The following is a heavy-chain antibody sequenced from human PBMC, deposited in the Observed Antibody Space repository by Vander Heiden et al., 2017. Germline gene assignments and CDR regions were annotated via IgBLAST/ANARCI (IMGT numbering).Heavy chain of an antibody. CDR1: GFTFSSYS. CDR2: ISSSSSTI. J-gene: IGHJ4*02. CDR3: ARDQDYVWGSYRDLGNPFDY. V-gene: IGHV3-48*02. Sequence: EVQLVESGGGLVQPGGSLRLSCAASGFTFSSYSLNGVRQAPGKGLEWVSYISSSSSTIYYADSVKGRFTIARDNAKNSLYLQMNSLRDEETAVYYCARDQDYVWGSYRDLGNPFDYWCQGTLVSVSS. D-gene: IGHD3-16*02.